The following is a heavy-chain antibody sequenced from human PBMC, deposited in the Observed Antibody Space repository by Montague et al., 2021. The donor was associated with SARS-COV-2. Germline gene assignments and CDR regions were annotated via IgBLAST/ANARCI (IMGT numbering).Heavy chain of an antibody. J-gene: IGHJ4*01. Sequence: SETLSLTCNVSGDSVASYNYYWGWLRQPPGRGLEWIASVFHTGKAFYNPSLKSRSSISVDTATNQVSLKLTSVSGADTALYFCARNLPPATIFTVVTHFDFWGHGTRGTVS. V-gene: IGHV4-39*01. D-gene: IGHD4-11*01. CDR1: GDSVASYNYY. CDR3: ARNLPPATIFTVVTHFDF. CDR2: VFHTGKA.